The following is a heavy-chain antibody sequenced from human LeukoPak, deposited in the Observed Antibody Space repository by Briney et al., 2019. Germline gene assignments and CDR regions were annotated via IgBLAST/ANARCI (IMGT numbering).Heavy chain of an antibody. V-gene: IGHV3-9*02. CDR2: IMWRSGST. J-gene: IGHJ6*02. CDR1: GFTSDDHA. D-gene: IGHD3-10*01. CDR3: TKDLTPGGADV. Sequence: GGSLRLSCAVSGFTSDDHAMHWVRQASGKGLEWVAGIMWRSGSTGYGDSVKGRFTVSRDNAKKSLYLQMNGLRVEDTAFYYCTKDLTPGGADVWGQGTTVTVSS.